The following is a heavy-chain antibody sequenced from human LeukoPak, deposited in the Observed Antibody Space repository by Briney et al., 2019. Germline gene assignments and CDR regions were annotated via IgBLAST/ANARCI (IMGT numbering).Heavy chain of an antibody. CDR3: AKDRSCSNGVCHGDFDY. J-gene: IGHJ4*02. D-gene: IGHD2-8*01. CDR1: GFTFSSYA. V-gene: IGHV3-23*01. CDR2: ISGSGGST. Sequence: GGSLRLSCAASGFTFSSYAVSWVRQAPGKGLEWVSAISGSGGSTYYADSVKGRFTISRDNSKNTLYLQMNSLRAEDTAVYYCAKDRSCSNGVCHGDFDYWGQGTLVTVSS.